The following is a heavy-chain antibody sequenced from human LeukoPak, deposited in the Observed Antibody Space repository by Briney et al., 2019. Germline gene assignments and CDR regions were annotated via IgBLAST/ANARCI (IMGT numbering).Heavy chain of an antibody. J-gene: IGHJ3*02. CDR2: INWSGGST. CDR3: ARGWVVGTTYVLDI. D-gene: IGHD1-26*01. V-gene: IGHV3-20*04. CDR1: GFTFDDYG. Sequence: PGGSLRLSCAASGFTFDDYGMSWVRQAPGKGLEWVSGINWSGGSTGYADSVKGRFTNSRDNAKNSLYLQMNSLRAEDTALYYCARGWVVGTTYVLDIWGQGTMVTVSS.